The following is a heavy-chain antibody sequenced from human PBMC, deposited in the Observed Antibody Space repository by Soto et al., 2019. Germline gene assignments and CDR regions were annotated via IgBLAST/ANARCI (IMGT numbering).Heavy chain of an antibody. D-gene: IGHD2-2*01. CDR2: IYHSGST. CDR3: ARGGKRPAAKRRGALNYYSMEM. V-gene: IGHV4-30-2*01. Sequence: PSETLSLPCAVSGGSISSGGNTWSWIRQPPGKGLEWIGYIYHSGSTYYKPSLKSRVTISVDRSKNQFSLKLTSVTAADTAVYYCARGGKRPAAKRRGALNYYSMEMWGQGTTVTIAS. CDR1: GGSISSGGNT. J-gene: IGHJ6*02.